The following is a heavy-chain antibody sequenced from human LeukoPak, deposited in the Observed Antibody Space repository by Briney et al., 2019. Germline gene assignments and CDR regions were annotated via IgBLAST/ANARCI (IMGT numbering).Heavy chain of an antibody. J-gene: IGHJ4*02. CDR3: ARVKSGSYYGSFDY. D-gene: IGHD1-26*01. CDR1: GFTSSSYS. V-gene: IGHV3-21*01. CDR2: ISSSSSYI. Sequence: PGGSLRLSCAASGFTSSSYSMNWVRQAPGKGLEWVSSISSSSSYIYYADSVKGRFTISRDNAKNSLYLQMNSLRAEDTAVYYCARVKSGSYYGSFDYWGQGTLVTVSS.